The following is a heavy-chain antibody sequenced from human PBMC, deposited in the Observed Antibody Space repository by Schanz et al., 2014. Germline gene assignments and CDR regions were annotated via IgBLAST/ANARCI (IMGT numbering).Heavy chain of an antibody. CDR2: LSGSGGST. D-gene: IGHD6-19*01. Sequence: EVRLVESGGGLVQPGGSLRLSCEASGFDFNSYSMNWVRQAPGKGLEWVSALSGSGGSTYYADSVKGRFTISRDNAKNSLYLQMNSLRAEDTALYYCAIIGVMVAVAGTRADYWGQGTLVTVSS. V-gene: IGHV3-23*04. J-gene: IGHJ4*02. CDR1: GFDFNSYS. CDR3: AIIGVMVAVAGTRADY.